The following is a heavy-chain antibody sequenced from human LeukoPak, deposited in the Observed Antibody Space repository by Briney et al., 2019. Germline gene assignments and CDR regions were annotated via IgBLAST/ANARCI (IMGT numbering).Heavy chain of an antibody. CDR2: INPNSGGT. V-gene: IGHV1-2*02. D-gene: IGHD2-21*01. CDR3: ARSSYSGSPYYYYGMDV. CDR1: GYTFTGYY. J-gene: IGHJ6*02. Sequence: GASVKVSCKASGYTFTGYYMHWARQAPGQGLEWMGWINPNSGGTNYAQKFQGRVTMNRDTSISTAYMELSRLRSDDTAVYYCARSSYSGSPYYYYGMDVWGQGTTVTVSS.